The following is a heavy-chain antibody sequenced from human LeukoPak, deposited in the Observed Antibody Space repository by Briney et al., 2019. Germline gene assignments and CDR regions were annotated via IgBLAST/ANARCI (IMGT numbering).Heavy chain of an antibody. CDR2: INPNSGGT. J-gene: IGHJ5*02. Sequence: ASVTVSFKASGYTFTCYYMHWVRQAPGQGLEWMGWINPNSGGTNYAQKFQGRVTMTRDTSISTAYMELSRLRSDDTAVYYCARVVVAATRWFDPWGQGTLVTVSS. D-gene: IGHD2-15*01. CDR3: ARVVVAATRWFDP. V-gene: IGHV1-2*02. CDR1: GYTFTCYY.